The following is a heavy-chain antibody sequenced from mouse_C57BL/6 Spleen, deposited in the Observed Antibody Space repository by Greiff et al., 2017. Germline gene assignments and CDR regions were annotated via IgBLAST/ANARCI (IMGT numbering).Heavy chain of an antibody. CDR1: GYTFTSYW. CDR2: IYPSDSET. D-gene: IGHD1-1*01. V-gene: IGHV1-61*01. J-gene: IGHJ4*01. Sequence: QVQLQQPGAELVRPGSSVKLSCKASGYTFTSYWMDWVKQRPGQGLEWIGNIYPSDSETYYNQKFKDKATLTVDKSSSTAYMQLSSLTSEDSTVYYCARAVATVVAEDAMDYWGQGTSVTVSS. CDR3: ARAVATVVAEDAMDY.